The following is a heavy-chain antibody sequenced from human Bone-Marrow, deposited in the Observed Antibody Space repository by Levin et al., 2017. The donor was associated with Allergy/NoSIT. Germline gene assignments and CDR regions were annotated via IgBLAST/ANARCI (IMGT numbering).Heavy chain of an antibody. J-gene: IGHJ6*03. CDR2: VSYSGST. Sequence: SETLSLTCTVSGGSINSASYSWTWIRQHPGEGLEWIGYVSYSGSTHYNPSLKSRVSMSVDTSQNQFSLRLSSVTAADTAVYYCARPSPPGRYYYYGDVWGKGTTVTVSS. CDR3: ARPSPPGRYYYYGDV. D-gene: IGHD1-14*01. CDR1: GGSINSASYS. V-gene: IGHV4-31*03.